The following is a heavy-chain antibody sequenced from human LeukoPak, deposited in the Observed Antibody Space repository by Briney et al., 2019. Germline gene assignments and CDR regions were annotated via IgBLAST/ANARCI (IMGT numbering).Heavy chain of an antibody. D-gene: IGHD2-15*01. J-gene: IGHJ4*02. CDR2: IDSETT. CDR1: GVFISSGGFY. V-gene: IGHV4-30-2*01. Sequence: PSETLSLTCSVSGVFISSGGFYWNWIRQPPGKGLEWIGYIDSETTHYNPSLKSRVTISVDRSKNQFSLRLASVTAADTAVFYCAGSGGYCSGGRCYNFDSWGQGTLVTVSS. CDR3: AGSGGYCSGGRCYNFDS.